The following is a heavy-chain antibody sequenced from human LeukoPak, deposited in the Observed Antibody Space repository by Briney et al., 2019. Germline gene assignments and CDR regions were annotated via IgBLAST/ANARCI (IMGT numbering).Heavy chain of an antibody. CDR3: ARGVSGSYYREDWFDP. J-gene: IGHJ5*02. CDR2: INPNSGGT. Sequence: GASMKVSCKASGYTFTGYYMHWVRQAPGQGLEWMGWINPNSGGTNYAQKFQGRVTMTRDTSISTAYMELSRLRSDDTAVYYCARGVSGSYYREDWFDPWGQGTLVTVSS. V-gene: IGHV1-2*02. CDR1: GYTFTGYY. D-gene: IGHD1-26*01.